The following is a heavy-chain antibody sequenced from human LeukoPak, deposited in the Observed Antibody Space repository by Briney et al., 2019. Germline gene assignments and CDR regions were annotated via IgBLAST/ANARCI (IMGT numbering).Heavy chain of an antibody. D-gene: IGHD3-3*01. V-gene: IGHV1-69*06. CDR2: IIPIFGTA. CDR3: ARGFLEWLTQGNWFDP. Sequence: GASVKVSCKASGGTFSSYAISWVRQAPGQGLEWMGGIIPIFGTANYAQKFQGRVTITADKSTSTAYMELSSLRSEDTAVYYCARGFLEWLTQGNWFDPWGQGTLVAVSS. J-gene: IGHJ5*02. CDR1: GGTFSSYA.